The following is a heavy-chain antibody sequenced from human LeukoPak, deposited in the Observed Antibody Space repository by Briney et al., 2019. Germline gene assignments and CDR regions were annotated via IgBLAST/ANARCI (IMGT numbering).Heavy chain of an antibody. CDR3: ARCLTMVRGVIRPPDY. CDR1: GDSISSGGHY. Sequence: SETLSLTCTVSGDSISSGGHYWSWIRHLPGKGLEWIGHITDSGSTYYNPSLKSRVTISVDTSKNQFSLKLSSVTAADTAVYYCARCLTMVRGVIRPPDYWGQGTLVTVSS. CDR2: ITDSGST. V-gene: IGHV4-39*01. J-gene: IGHJ4*02. D-gene: IGHD3-10*01.